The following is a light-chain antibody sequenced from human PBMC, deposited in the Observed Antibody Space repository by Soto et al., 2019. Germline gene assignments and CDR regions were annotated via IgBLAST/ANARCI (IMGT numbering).Light chain of an antibody. CDR3: QQRRNWQVP. CDR2: DAS. J-gene: IGKJ5*01. Sequence: EIVLTQSPGTLALSPGEIATLSFRASQSVCSYLPWYEQKAGQAPSLLIYDASIRATGIPASFNCSGSGKDFTLTISSLEPEDFAVYYCQQRRNWQVPFGQGPRLEIK. CDR1: QSVCSY. V-gene: IGKV3-11*01.